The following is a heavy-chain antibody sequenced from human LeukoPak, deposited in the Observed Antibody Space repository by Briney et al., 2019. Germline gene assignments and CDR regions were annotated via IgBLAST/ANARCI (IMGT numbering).Heavy chain of an antibody. D-gene: IGHD5-18*01. CDR2: ISAYNGNT. Sequence: ASVKLSCKASGYTFTSYGISWVRQAPGQGLEWMGWISAYNGNTNYAQKLQGRVTMTTATSTSTAYMELRSLRSDDTAVYYCARTPILSGYSYGYGELYYFDYWGQGTLVTVSS. CDR3: ARTPILSGYSYGYGELYYFDY. CDR1: GYTFTSYG. V-gene: IGHV1-18*01. J-gene: IGHJ4*02.